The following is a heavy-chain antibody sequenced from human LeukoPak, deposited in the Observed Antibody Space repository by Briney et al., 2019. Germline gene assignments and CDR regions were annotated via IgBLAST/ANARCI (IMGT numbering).Heavy chain of an antibody. D-gene: IGHD5-18*01. J-gene: IGHJ4*02. CDR3: GRDPKLGIRGYTYGYIDF. Sequence: ASVKVSCKTSGYTFTTYAISWVRQAPGQGLEWMGWINTNTGNPTYAQGFFTGRYVFSLDTSVNTAYLQITGLKADDTAVYYCGRDPKLGIRGYTYGYIDFWGQGTLVTVSS. CDR2: INTNTGNP. V-gene: IGHV7-4-1*02. CDR1: GYTFTTYA.